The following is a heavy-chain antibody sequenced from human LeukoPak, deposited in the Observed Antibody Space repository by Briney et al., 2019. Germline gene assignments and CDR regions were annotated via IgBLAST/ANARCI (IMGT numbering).Heavy chain of an antibody. CDR2: ISSGSSYI. D-gene: IGHD3-3*01. Sequence: GGSLRLSCAASGFTFSSYSMNWVRQAPGKGLEWVSSISSGSSYIYYADSVKGRFTISRDNAKNSLYLQMNSLRAEDTAVYYCASAREVHTIFGVVINWFDPWGQGTLVTVSS. J-gene: IGHJ5*02. CDR1: GFTFSSYS. CDR3: ASAREVHTIFGVVINWFDP. V-gene: IGHV3-21*01.